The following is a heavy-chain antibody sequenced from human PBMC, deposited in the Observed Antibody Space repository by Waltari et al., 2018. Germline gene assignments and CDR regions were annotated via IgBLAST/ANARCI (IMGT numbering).Heavy chain of an antibody. Sequence: QLQLQESGPGLVKPSETLSLSCTVSGGSLTSGGYYWGWIRQSPGKGLEWIGGIFFSVRTYYNPSLKSRLAISVDTSKNQFSLKLSSVTAADTAVYYCVRHEGTRTTARAHFDSWGQGTLVAVSS. CDR2: IFFSVRT. V-gene: IGHV4-39*01. J-gene: IGHJ4*02. D-gene: IGHD4-17*01. CDR3: VRHEGTRTTARAHFDS. CDR1: GGSLTSGGYY.